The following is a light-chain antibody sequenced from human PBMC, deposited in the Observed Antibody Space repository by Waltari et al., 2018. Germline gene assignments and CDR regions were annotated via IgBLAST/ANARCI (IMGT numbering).Light chain of an antibody. J-gene: IGLJ2*01. CDR3: QTWGTGIVI. CDR1: SGHSSYA. Sequence: QLVVTQSPSASASLGASVKLTCILSSGHSSYAIAWHQQQPEKGPRYLMKLRSDGSQNKGDGIPDRFSGSVSGAERYLTISSLQSEDEADYYGQTWGTGIVIFGGGTKLTVL. V-gene: IGLV4-69*01. CDR2: LRSDGSQ.